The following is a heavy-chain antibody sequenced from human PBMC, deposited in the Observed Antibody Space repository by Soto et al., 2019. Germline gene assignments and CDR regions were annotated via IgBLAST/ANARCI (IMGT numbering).Heavy chain of an antibody. V-gene: IGHV3-23*01. CDR1: GFTFSNYA. D-gene: IGHD6-19*01. CDR3: AKTPRQWLVYIDY. Sequence: EVQLLESGGGLVQPGGSLRLSCAASGFTFSNYAVSWVRQAPGKGLEWVSAISGSGGTTYYADSVKGRFTISRDNSKDTLHLQMNSLRAEDTAIYYCAKTPRQWLVYIDYSGQGALVTVSS. CDR2: ISGSGGTT. J-gene: IGHJ4*02.